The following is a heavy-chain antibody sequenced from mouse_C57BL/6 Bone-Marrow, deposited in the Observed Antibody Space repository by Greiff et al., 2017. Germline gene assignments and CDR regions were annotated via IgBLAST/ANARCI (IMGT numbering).Heavy chain of an antibody. CDR1: GFTFSSYG. CDR2: ISSGGSYT. CDR3: ARRGVVALDY. Sequence: EVQLVESGGDLVKPGGSLKLSCAASGFTFSSYGMSWVRPTPDKRPAWVATISSGGSYTSYPDSVKGRFTISRDNAKNTLYLQMSSLKSEDTAMYYCARRGVVALDYWGQGTTLTVSS. V-gene: IGHV5-6*01. D-gene: IGHD1-1*01. J-gene: IGHJ2*01.